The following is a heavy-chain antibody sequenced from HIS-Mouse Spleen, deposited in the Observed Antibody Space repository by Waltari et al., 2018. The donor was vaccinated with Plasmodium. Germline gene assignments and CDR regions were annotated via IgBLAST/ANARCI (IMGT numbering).Heavy chain of an antibody. J-gene: IGHJ4*02. D-gene: IGHD3-10*01. CDR1: GFTFSSYW. V-gene: IGHV3-7*01. CDR3: ARDRDGSGNYYFDY. Sequence: EVQLVESGGGLVQPGGSLRLSCAASGFTFSSYWRGWVRQAPGKGLEGVANIKQDGSVKYYVDSVKGRFTISRDNSKNTLYLQMNSLRAEDTAVYYCARDRDGSGNYYFDYWGQGTLVTVSS. CDR2: IKQDGSVK.